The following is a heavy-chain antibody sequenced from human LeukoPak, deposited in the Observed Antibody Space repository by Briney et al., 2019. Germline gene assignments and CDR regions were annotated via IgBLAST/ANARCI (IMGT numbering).Heavy chain of an antibody. Sequence: PGGSLRLSWVASGFTLSELWMNWVRQAPGKGLEWVANIKQDGSEKNYVDSVKGRFTISRDNAKNSVYLQMNSLRVEDTAVYYCVGGYGWLPDYWGQGTLVTVSS. J-gene: IGHJ4*02. CDR2: IKQDGSEK. V-gene: IGHV3-7*04. CDR1: GFTLSELW. D-gene: IGHD6-19*01. CDR3: VGGYGWLPDY.